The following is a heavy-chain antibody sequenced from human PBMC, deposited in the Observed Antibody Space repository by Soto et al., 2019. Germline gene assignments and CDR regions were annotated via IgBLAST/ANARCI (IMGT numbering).Heavy chain of an antibody. Sequence: LSLTCAVYGGSFSGYYWSWIRQPPGKGLEWIGEINHSGGTNYNPSLKSRVTISVDTSKNQFSLKLSSVTAADTAVYYCARGRSPRVAASLVLDYWGQGTLVTVSS. CDR3: ARGRSPRVAASLVLDY. V-gene: IGHV4-34*01. CDR1: GGSFSGYY. J-gene: IGHJ4*02. D-gene: IGHD1-26*01. CDR2: INHSGGT.